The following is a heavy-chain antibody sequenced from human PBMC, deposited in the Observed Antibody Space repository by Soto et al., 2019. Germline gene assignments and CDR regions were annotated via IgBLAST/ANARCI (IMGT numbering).Heavy chain of an antibody. J-gene: IGHJ4*02. Sequence: PGGSLRLSCSASGFAFSSYGMHWVRQAPGKGLEFVSAITRDGGSIYYADSVKGRFTISRDNSKNTMYLQMTSLRTEDTAVYYCVKDRSLVAATAYYFDYWGQGTLVTVSS. CDR3: VKDRSLVAATAYYFDY. CDR1: GFAFSSYG. CDR2: ITRDGGSI. V-gene: IGHV3-64D*06. D-gene: IGHD1-26*01.